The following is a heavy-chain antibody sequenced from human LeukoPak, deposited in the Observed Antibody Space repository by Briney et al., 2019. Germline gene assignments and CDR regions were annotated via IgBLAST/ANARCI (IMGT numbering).Heavy chain of an antibody. CDR2: INNDDVGT. CDR3: AGPAYSYGSGSQDAFDI. Sequence: GGCLRLFCAASGFALSSYWMHWVRQAPGKGLVWLSRINNDDVGTTYADSVKGRFTISRDNAKNTLYMQMNSLRAEDTAVYYCAGPAYSYGSGSQDAFDIWGQGTKVTVSS. V-gene: IGHV3-74*01. CDR1: GFALSSYW. D-gene: IGHD3-10*01. J-gene: IGHJ3*02.